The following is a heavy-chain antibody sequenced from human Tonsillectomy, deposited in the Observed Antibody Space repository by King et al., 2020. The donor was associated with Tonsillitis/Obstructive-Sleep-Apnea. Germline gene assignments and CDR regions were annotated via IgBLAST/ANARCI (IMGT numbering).Heavy chain of an antibody. CDR1: GFTFSSYE. CDR2: ISSSGSTI. D-gene: IGHD3-16*01. Sequence: DVQLVESGGGLVQPGGSLRVSCAASGFTFSSYEMNWVRQAPGKGLEWVSYISSSGSTIYYADSVKGRFTISRDNAKNSLYLQMNSLRAEDTAVYHCAGSRFGGWFDPWGQGTLVTVSS. J-gene: IGHJ5*02. V-gene: IGHV3-48*03. CDR3: AGSRFGGWFDP.